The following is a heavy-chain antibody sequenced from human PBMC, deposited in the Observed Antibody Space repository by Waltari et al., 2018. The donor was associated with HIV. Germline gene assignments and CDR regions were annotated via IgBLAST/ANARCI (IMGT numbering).Heavy chain of an antibody. CDR2: IGARDNST. CDR3: ASEAAVSAGPLDS. Sequence: EVHLAISGGGLVRPGESLRISCVVSGLSASINALTWVRQAPGKGLQWVSSIGARDNSTYEEDSVRGRFLISRDASQTTVSLQMDSLTSNDTAVYYCASEAAVSAGPLDSWGHGVPVIVSS. CDR1: GLSASINA. D-gene: IGHD6-19*01. J-gene: IGHJ5*01. V-gene: IGHV3-53*01.